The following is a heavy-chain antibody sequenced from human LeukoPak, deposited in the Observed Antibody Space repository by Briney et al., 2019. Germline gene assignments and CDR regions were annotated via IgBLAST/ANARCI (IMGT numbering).Heavy chain of an antibody. D-gene: IGHD1-26*01. CDR1: GFTFSSYA. CDR2: ISGSGGST. CDR3: AKGEEDFDY. V-gene: IGHV3-23*01. Sequence: GGSLRLSCAASGFTFSSYAMSWVRQAPGKGLEWVSAISGSGGSTFYADSVKGRFTISRDNSKNTLSLQMNSLRAEDTAVYFCAKGEEDFDYWGQGTLVTVSS. J-gene: IGHJ4*02.